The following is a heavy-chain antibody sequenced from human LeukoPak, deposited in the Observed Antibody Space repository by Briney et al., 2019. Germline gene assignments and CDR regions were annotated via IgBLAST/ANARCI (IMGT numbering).Heavy chain of an antibody. CDR2: ISYDGNNK. Sequence: GGSLRLSCAASGFTFSTYAIHWVRQAPGKGLEWVTLISYDGNNKYYSDSVKGRFIISRDNFKNTLYLQMNSLRVEDTAMYYCARVRHYYDSSRGLDAFDIWGQGTMVTVS. J-gene: IGHJ3*02. CDR1: GFTFSTYA. CDR3: ARVRHYYDSSRGLDAFDI. D-gene: IGHD3-22*01. V-gene: IGHV3-30*04.